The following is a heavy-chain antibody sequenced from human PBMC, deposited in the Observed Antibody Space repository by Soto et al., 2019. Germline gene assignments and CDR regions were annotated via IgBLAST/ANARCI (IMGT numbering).Heavy chain of an antibody. V-gene: IGHV3-23*01. Sequence: PGGSLRLSXAASGFTFSAYAMSWVRQAPGKGLEWVSAISSNGGRTFYADSLRGRFTISRDNSKSALYLQMNNLRAEDTAIYYCAKYSELPYEAYLQQWGQGTLVTVSS. CDR1: GFTFSAYA. CDR3: AKYSELPYEAYLQQ. D-gene: IGHD1-7*01. CDR2: ISSNGGRT. J-gene: IGHJ1*01.